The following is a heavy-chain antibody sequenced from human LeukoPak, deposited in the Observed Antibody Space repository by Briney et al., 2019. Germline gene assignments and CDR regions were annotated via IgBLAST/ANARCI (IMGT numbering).Heavy chain of an antibody. V-gene: IGHV4-39*07. D-gene: IGHD3-10*01. CDR2: IYYSGST. CDR3: ARGRNAELWFGESDDAFDI. J-gene: IGHJ3*02. Sequence: SETLSLTCTVSGGSISSSSYYWGWIRQPPGKGLEWIGSIYYSGSTYYNPSLKSRVTISVDTSKNQFSLKLSSVTAADTAVYYCARGRNAELWFGESDDAFDIWGQGTMVTVSS. CDR1: GGSISSSSYY.